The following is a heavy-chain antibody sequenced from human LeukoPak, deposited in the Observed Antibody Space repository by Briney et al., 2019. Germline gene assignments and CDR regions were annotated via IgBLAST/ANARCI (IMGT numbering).Heavy chain of an antibody. V-gene: IGHV3-23*01. Sequence: GGSLRLSCAASGFTFSSYAMSWVRQAPGKGLEWVSAISGSGGSTYYADSVKGRSTISRDNSKNTLYLQMNSLRAEDTAVYYCAKAEYHDSSGYYFSSLARRGYFDYWGQGTLVTVSS. D-gene: IGHD3-22*01. CDR3: AKAEYHDSSGYYFSSLARRGYFDY. CDR2: ISGSGGST. CDR1: GFTFSSYA. J-gene: IGHJ4*02.